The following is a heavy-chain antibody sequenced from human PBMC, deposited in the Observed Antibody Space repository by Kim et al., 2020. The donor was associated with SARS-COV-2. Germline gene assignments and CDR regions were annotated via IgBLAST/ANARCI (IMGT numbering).Heavy chain of an antibody. Sequence: GGSLRLSCAASGFTFSDYYMSWIRQAPGKGLEWVSYISSSSSYTNYADSVKGRFTISRDNAKNSLYLQMNSLRAEDTAVYYCARDHISWPTVTQKGFDYWGQGTLVTVSS. V-gene: IGHV3-11*05. CDR1: GFTFSDYY. D-gene: IGHD4-17*01. CDR3: ARDHISWPTVTQKGFDY. CDR2: ISSSSSYT. J-gene: IGHJ4*02.